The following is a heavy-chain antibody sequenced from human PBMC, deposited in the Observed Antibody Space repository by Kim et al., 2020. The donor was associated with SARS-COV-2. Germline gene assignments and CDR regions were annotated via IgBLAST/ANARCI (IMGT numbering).Heavy chain of an antibody. Sequence: GGSLRLSCAASGFTFSSYGMHWVRQAPGKGLEWVAVISYDGSNKYYADSVKGRFTISRDNSKNTLYLQMNSLRAADTAVYYCARGGSSPRDYYYGMDVWGEETTVTVSS. D-gene: IGHD6-13*01. J-gene: IGHJ6*04. CDR3: ARGGSSPRDYYYGMDV. V-gene: IGHV3-33*05. CDR2: ISYDGSNK. CDR1: GFTFSSYG.